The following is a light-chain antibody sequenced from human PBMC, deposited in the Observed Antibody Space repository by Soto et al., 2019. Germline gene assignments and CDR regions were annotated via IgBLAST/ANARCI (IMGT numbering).Light chain of an antibody. CDR3: FSYAGSTTSYV. Sequence: QSALTQPASVSGSPGQSITFSCTVASSDVGSYNLVSWYQHHPGKAPKFMIYEGNKRTSGVSNRFSGSQSGTTASLTISGLQPEDEADYYCFSYAGSTTSYVFGTGTKVTVL. J-gene: IGLJ1*01. CDR2: EGN. V-gene: IGLV2-23*01. CDR1: SSDVGSYNL.